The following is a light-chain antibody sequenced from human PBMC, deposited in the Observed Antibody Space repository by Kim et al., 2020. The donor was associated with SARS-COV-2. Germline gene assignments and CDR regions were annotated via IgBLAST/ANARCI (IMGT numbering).Light chain of an antibody. V-gene: IGKV4-1*01. CDR3: QQYDIPPYT. Sequence: RAIINGKSSRTVMYSTNNRDYVAWYQHKPGHPPKMLIYWASTRQSGVPDRFRGSGSGTNFTLTITSLQAEDVAVYYCQQYDIPPYTFGQGTKLEI. CDR1: RTVMYSTNNRDY. J-gene: IGKJ2*01. CDR2: WAS.